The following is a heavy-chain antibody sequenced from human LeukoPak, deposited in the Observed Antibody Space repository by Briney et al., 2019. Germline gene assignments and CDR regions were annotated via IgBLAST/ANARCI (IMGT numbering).Heavy chain of an antibody. CDR3: AKNGQQPHDYYYGMDV. D-gene: IGHD6-13*01. V-gene: IGHV3-23*01. CDR2: ISGSGGST. Sequence: PGGSLRLSCAASGFTFSSYAMSWVRQAPGKGLEWVSAISGSGGSTYYADSVKGRFTISRDNSKNTLYLQMNSLRAEDTAVYYCAKNGQQPHDYYYGMDVWGQGTTVTVSS. J-gene: IGHJ6*02. CDR1: GFTFSSYA.